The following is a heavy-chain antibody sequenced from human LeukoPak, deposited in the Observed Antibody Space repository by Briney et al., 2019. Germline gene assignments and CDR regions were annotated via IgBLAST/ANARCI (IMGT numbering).Heavy chain of an antibody. D-gene: IGHD1-26*01. CDR3: ASMGTGSYYSGLDY. V-gene: IGHV3-74*01. J-gene: IGHJ4*02. CDR1: GFTFSSYW. CDR2: INSDGSST. Sequence: GGSLRLSCAASGFTFSSYWMHGVRQAPGKGLVWVSRINSDGSSTSYADSVKGRFTISRDNAKNTLYLQMNSLRAEDTAVYYCASMGTGSYYSGLDYWGQGTLVTVSS.